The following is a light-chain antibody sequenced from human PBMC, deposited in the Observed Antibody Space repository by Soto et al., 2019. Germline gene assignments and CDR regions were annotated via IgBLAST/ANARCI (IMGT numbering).Light chain of an antibody. CDR3: QSYDTSLSGVL. J-gene: IGLJ2*01. CDR1: SSNIGAGYD. V-gene: IGLV1-40*01. Sequence: QSVLTQPPSVSGAPGQRVTISCTGSSSNIGAGYDVHWYQHLPGTAPKLLIYGNSNRPSGVPDRFSGSKSGTSASLAITGLQAEDEADYCCQSYDTSLSGVLFGGGTEVTVL. CDR2: GNS.